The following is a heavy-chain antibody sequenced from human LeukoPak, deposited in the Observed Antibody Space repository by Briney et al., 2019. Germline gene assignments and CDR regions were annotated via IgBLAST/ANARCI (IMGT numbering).Heavy chain of an antibody. Sequence: SETLSLTCTVSGGSISSGAYFWGWIRQPPGKGLQWIGSIYYGGSTYYNPSLKSRVTISLGTSKNQFSLKLSSVTAADTAVYYCARDKPTGIAAFDYWGQGTLVTVSS. D-gene: IGHD6-13*01. J-gene: IGHJ4*02. CDR2: IYYGGST. V-gene: IGHV4-39*07. CDR1: GGSISSGAYF. CDR3: ARDKPTGIAAFDY.